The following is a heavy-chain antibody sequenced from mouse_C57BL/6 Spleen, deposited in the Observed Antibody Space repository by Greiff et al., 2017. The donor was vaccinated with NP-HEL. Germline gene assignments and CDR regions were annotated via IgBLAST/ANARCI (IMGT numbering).Heavy chain of an antibody. CDR2: INPSSGYT. CDR1: GYTFTSYT. D-gene: IGHD2-1*01. Sequence: VQLQQSGAELARPGASVKMSCKASGYTFTSYTMHWVKQRPGQGLEWIGYINPSSGYTKYNQKFKDKATLTADKSSSTAYMQLSSLTSEDSAVYYCARGCYGNPDYWGQGTTLTVSS. J-gene: IGHJ2*01. CDR3: ARGCYGNPDY. V-gene: IGHV1-4*01.